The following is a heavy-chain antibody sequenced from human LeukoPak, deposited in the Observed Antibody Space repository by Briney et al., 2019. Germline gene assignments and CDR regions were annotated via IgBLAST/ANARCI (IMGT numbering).Heavy chain of an antibody. CDR3: ARFRYASTWPYGVDV. CDR1: GFTFSSSA. V-gene: IGHV3-23*01. CDR2: ISASGGST. J-gene: IGHJ6*02. D-gene: IGHD3-9*01. Sequence: GGSLRLSCAASGFTFSSSAMSWVRQVPGKGLEWVSGISASGGSTYYADSVRGRFTISRDNSKNTLYVQMNSLRAEDTAVYYCARFRYASTWPYGVDVWGQGTTVTVSS.